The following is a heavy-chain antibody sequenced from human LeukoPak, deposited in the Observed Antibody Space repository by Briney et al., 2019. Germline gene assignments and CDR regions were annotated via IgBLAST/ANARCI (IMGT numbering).Heavy chain of an antibody. CDR3: ARRGPLSHFDC. CDR2: NSSSGTSI. J-gene: IGHJ4*02. V-gene: IGHV3-11*01. CDR1: GPTLRDEI. D-gene: IGHD3-16*01. Sequence: GGSLRLSCAASGPTLRDEIMSGMGLAARKGLEFVSYNSSSGTSISYADSVKGRFAISRDNAKNSLSLQTNSPRAEDTAMYYCARRGPLSHFDCWGQGTLVTASS.